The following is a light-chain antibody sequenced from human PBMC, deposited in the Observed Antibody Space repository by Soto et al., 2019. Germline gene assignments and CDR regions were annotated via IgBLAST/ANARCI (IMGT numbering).Light chain of an antibody. V-gene: IGKV3-15*01. CDR3: QQYDTYYT. Sequence: VMERSSTPLSLSPREGAPPFCRASQSISSNLAWYQQKLGQAPRLFIFRASSRATGVPSRFSGSGSGTEFTLTINSLQPDDFATYYCQQYDTYYTFGQGTKVDI. CDR2: RAS. J-gene: IGKJ2*01. CDR1: QSISSN.